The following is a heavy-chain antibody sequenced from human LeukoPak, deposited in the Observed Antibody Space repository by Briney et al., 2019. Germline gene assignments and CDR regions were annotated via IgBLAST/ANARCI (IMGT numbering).Heavy chain of an antibody. CDR1: SGSISSYY. J-gene: IGHJ6*02. CDR2: INHSGST. CDR3: ARGSGYSYGYYYYYGMDV. Sequence: SETLSLTCTVSSGSISSYYWSWIRQPPGKGLEWIGEINHSGSTNYNPSLKSRVTISVDTSKNQFSLKLSSVTAADTAVYYCARGSGYSYGYYYYYGMDVWGQGTTVTVSS. V-gene: IGHV4-34*01. D-gene: IGHD5-18*01.